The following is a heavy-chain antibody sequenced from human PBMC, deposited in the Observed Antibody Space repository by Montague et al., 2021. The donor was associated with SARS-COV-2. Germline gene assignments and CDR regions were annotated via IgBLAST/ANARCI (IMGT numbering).Heavy chain of an antibody. J-gene: IGHJ5*02. CDR3: ARDDPYCTNGVCYTGNWFDP. Sequence: CAISGDSVSSNSAAWNWIRQSPSRGLERLGRTYYRSKWYNDYAVSVKSRITINPDTSKNQFSLQLNSVTPEGTAVYYCARDDPYCTNGVCYTGNWFDPWGQGTLVTVSS. D-gene: IGHD2-8*01. V-gene: IGHV6-1*01. CDR2: TYYRSKWYN. CDR1: GDSVSSNSAA.